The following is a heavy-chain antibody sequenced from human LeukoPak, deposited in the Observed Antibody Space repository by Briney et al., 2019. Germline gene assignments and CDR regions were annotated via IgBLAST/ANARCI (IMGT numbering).Heavy chain of an antibody. CDR1: GYTFTGYY. J-gene: IGHJ6*02. D-gene: IGHD1-26*01. CDR2: FNPNSGGT. V-gene: IGHV1-2*06. Sequence: GASVKVSCKASGYTFTGYYMHWVRQAPGQGLEWMGRFNPNSGGTNYAQKFQGRVTMTRDTSISTAYMELSRLRSDDTAVYYCARDVGFVPVYGMDVWGQGTTVTVSS. CDR3: ARDVGFVPVYGMDV.